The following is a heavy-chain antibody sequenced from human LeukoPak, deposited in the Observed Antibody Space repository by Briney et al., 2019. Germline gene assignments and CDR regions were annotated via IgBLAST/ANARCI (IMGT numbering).Heavy chain of an antibody. V-gene: IGHV1-2*02. J-gene: IGHJ4*02. CDR1: GYTFTGYY. Sequence: ASVKVSCKASGYTFTGYYLHWVRQAPGQGLEWMGWINPNSGGTNYAQKFQGRVTLTRDTSISTAYMELSRLRADDTAVYYCARDPTVYDSSGFGGDYWGQGTLVTVSS. CDR2: INPNSGGT. CDR3: ARDPTVYDSSGFGGDY. D-gene: IGHD3-22*01.